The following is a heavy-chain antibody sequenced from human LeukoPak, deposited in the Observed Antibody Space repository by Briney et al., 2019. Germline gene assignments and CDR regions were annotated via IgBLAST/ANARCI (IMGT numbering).Heavy chain of an antibody. Sequence: GESLKISCKGSGYSFTSYWIGWVRQMPGKGLEWMGIIYPGDSDTRYSPSFQGQVTISADKSISTAYLQWSSLKASDTATYYCARRRRGYCSSTSCYVGAFDIWGQGTMVTVSS. CDR1: GYSFTSYW. CDR2: IYPGDSDT. V-gene: IGHV5-51*01. CDR3: ARRRRGYCSSTSCYVGAFDI. J-gene: IGHJ3*02. D-gene: IGHD2-2*01.